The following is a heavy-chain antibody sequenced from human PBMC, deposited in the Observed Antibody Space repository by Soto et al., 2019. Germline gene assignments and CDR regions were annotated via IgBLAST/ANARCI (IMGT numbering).Heavy chain of an antibody. V-gene: IGHV3-23*01. CDR2: ISGSGGST. CDR1: ESNSGSVG. Sequence: PSKAAAESNSGSVGMSWVRKAPKKGLERVSAISGSGGSTYYADFVKGRLTISRDNSKNTLCLQMNSLRAKDTAVYYCAKDVFYYDFWSGYYPTGYYYMHVCCNGLTVTVS. D-gene: IGHD3-3*01. J-gene: IGHJ6*03. CDR3: AKDVFYYDFWSGYYPTGYYYMHV.